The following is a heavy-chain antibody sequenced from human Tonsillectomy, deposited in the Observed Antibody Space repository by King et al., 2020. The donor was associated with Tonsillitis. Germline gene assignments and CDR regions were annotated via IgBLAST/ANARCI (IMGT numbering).Heavy chain of an antibody. CDR1: GGTFNSYA. Sequence: VQLVESGAEVKKPGSSVKVSCKASGGTFNSYAINWVRQAPGQGLEWMGGIIPIFATAKFAQKFQGRVTITADESTNTAYMELSSRRSDDTAVYYCSRGQGMVRYFERYHFDSWGQGTRVSVSS. D-gene: IGHD3-9*01. CDR2: IIPIFATA. V-gene: IGHV1-69*01. CDR3: SRGQGMVRYFERYHFDS. J-gene: IGHJ4*02.